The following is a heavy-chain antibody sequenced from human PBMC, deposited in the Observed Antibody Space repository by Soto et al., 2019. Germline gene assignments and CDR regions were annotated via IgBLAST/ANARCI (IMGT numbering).Heavy chain of an antibody. J-gene: IGHJ1*01. D-gene: IGHD3-3*01. CDR1: GYTFTSYY. V-gene: IGHV1-46*01. CDR3: ATATYYDFWSGYPQYFQH. Sequence: GASVKVSCKASGYTFTSYYMHWVRQAPGQGLEWMGIINASDGSTRYAQKFQGRVTITRDTSASTAYMELSSLRSEDTAVYYCATATYYDFWSGYPQYFQHWGQGTLVTVSS. CDR2: INASDGST.